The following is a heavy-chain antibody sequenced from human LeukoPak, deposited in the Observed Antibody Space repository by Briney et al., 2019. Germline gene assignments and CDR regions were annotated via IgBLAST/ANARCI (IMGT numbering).Heavy chain of an antibody. J-gene: IGHJ4*02. D-gene: IGHD6-19*01. CDR2: ISSSSSTI. V-gene: IGHV3-48*01. Sequence: GGSLRLSCAASGFTFSSYSMNWVRQAPGKGLEWVSYISSSSSTIYYADSVKGRFTISRDNAKNSLSLQMNSLRAEGTAVYYCIVLAVTGTFGFDYWGQGTLVTVSS. CDR1: GFTFSSYS. CDR3: IVLAVTGTFGFDY.